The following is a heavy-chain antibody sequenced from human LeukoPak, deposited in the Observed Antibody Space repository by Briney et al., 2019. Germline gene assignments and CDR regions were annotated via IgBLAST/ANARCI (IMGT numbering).Heavy chain of an antibody. V-gene: IGHV3-NL1*01. D-gene: IGHD2/OR15-2a*01. Sequence: PGRSLRLSCAASGFTFSSYGMHWVRQAPGKGPEWVSIIYGGSTYYADSVKGRFTISRDNSKNTVYLQMNSLRAEDTAVYYCARDFEGVHRTTNSYTYYYYMDVWGKGTTVIVSS. CDR1: GFTFSSYG. J-gene: IGHJ6*03. CDR2: IYGGST. CDR3: ARDFEGVHRTTNSYTYYYYMDV.